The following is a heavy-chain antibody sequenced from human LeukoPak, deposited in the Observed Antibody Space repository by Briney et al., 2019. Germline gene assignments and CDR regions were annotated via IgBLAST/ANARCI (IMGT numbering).Heavy chain of an antibody. CDR3: ARPHYYDSSGYYPYYFDY. CDR1: GYSFTSYW. V-gene: IGHV5-51*01. J-gene: IGHJ4*02. Sequence: GESLKISCRGSGYSFTSYWIGWVRQMPGKGLEWMGIIYPGDSDTRYSPSFQGQVTISADKSISTAYLQWSSLKASDTAMYYCARPHYYDSSGYYPYYFDYWGQGTLVTVSS. D-gene: IGHD3-22*01. CDR2: IYPGDSDT.